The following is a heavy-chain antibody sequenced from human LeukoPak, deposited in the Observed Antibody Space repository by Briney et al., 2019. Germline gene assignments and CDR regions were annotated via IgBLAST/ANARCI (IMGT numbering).Heavy chain of an antibody. CDR1: GGSISSGGYY. J-gene: IGHJ4*02. CDR3: ARVSGRFLEWLTVDY. V-gene: IGHV4-30-2*01. Sequence: SQTLSLTCTVSGGSISSGGYYWSWIRQPPGKGLEWIGYIDHSGSTYYNPSLKSRVTISVDTSKNQFSLKMRSVTAADTAVYYCARVSGRFLEWLTVDYWGQGTLVTVSS. D-gene: IGHD3-3*01. CDR2: IDHSGST.